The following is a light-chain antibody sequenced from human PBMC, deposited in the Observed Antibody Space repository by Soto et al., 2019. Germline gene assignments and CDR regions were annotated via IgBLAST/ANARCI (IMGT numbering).Light chain of an antibody. CDR2: DVS. CDR3: SSYTTTATYV. V-gene: IGLV2-14*01. CDR1: SSDVGSSNY. J-gene: IGLJ1*01. Sequence: QSALTQPASVSGSPGQSIAISCTGTSSDVGSSNYVSWYQQHPGKAPKLMIYDVSNRPSGVSDRFSGSKSGDTASLTISGLRAEDEADYYCSSYTTTATYVFGTGTKLTVL.